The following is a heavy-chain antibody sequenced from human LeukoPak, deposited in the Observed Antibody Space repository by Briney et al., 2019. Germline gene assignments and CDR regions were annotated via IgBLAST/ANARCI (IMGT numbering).Heavy chain of an antibody. CDR3: ARRIAAAGTVDAFDI. Sequence: GESLKISCKGSGYSFTSYWIGWVRQMPGKGLEWMGIIYPGDSDTRYSPSFQGQVTISADKSISTAYLQWSSLKASDTAMYYCARRIAAAGTVDAFDIWGRGTMVTVSS. CDR2: IYPGDSDT. J-gene: IGHJ3*02. CDR1: GYSFTSYW. V-gene: IGHV5-51*01. D-gene: IGHD6-13*01.